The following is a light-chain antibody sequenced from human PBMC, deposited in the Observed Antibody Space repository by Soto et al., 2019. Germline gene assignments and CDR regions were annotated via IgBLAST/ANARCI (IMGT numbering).Light chain of an antibody. CDR2: SNK. Sequence: QSVLTQPPSASGTPGQRVTISSSGSSSNIGSNYVYWYQQLPGTAPKLLIYSNKQRPSGVPDRFSGSKSGTSASLAISGLRSEDEADYDCAAWDASLSGSVVFGTGTKLTAL. V-gene: IGLV1-47*02. J-gene: IGLJ1*01. CDR3: AAWDASLSGSVV. CDR1: SSNIGSNY.